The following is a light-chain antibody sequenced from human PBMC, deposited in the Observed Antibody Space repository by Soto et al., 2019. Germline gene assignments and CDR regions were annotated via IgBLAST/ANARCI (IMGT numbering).Light chain of an antibody. CDR1: QSVSSNY. Sequence: EIVLTQSPATLSLSPGETAAISCGASQSVSSNYLAWYQQKPGLAPRLLIYDASRRATGIPDRFSGSGSGADFILSISRLEPEDFAVYYCQQYGSSPWTFGQGTKVDIK. CDR3: QQYGSSPWT. J-gene: IGKJ1*01. CDR2: DAS. V-gene: IGKV3D-20*01.